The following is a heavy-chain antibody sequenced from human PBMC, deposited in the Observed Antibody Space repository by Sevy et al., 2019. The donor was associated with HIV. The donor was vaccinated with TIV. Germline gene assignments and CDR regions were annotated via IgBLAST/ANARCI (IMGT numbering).Heavy chain of an antibody. V-gene: IGHV3-30*18. J-gene: IGHJ4*02. D-gene: IGHD3-10*01. CDR3: AKDYSAGITFVRGAYRARGDYFDY. Sequence: GGSLRLSCVTSGFTFRTSGMHWVRQSPGKGLEWVAIIPYDEAHKNYADSVRGRFSISKDNSKNTLYLQMSSLKTEDTAVYYCAKDYSAGITFVRGAYRARGDYFDYWGQGTQVTVSS. CDR2: IPYDEAHK. CDR1: GFTFRTSG.